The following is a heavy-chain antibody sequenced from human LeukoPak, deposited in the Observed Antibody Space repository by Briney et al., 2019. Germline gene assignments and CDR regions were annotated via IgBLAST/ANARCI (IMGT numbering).Heavy chain of an antibody. CDR1: GFSFSTYG. Sequence: GGSLRLSCGASGFSFSTYGMHWVRQAPGKGLEWVALIWNAGTNTYYADSVKGRFTISRDNSKNTPYLQMNSLRAEDTAVYYCVGDTPPGGDYYFDYWGQGTLVIVSS. D-gene: IGHD3-16*01. CDR3: VGDTPPGGDYYFDY. J-gene: IGHJ4*02. CDR2: IWNAGTNT. V-gene: IGHV3-33*01.